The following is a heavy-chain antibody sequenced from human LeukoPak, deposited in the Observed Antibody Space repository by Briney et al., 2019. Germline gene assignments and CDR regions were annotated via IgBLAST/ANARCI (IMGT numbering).Heavy chain of an antibody. CDR3: AKDRVSTVTTNYFDY. J-gene: IGHJ4*02. CDR1: GFTFSRYG. CDR2: IWYDGSTK. V-gene: IGHV3-33*06. Sequence: HPGGSLRLSCAASGFTFSRYGMHWVRQAPGEGLEWVAVIWYDGSTKYYADSVKGRFTISRDNSKNTVHLQMNSLRADDTAVYYCAKDRVSTVTTNYFDYWGQGTLVTVSS. D-gene: IGHD4-17*01.